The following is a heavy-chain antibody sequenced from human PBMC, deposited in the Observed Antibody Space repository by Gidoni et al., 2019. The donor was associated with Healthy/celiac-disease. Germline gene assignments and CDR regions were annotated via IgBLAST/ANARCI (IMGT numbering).Heavy chain of an antibody. CDR3: AKEGQWLVGYYYYYYMDV. CDR2: IRYDGSNK. Sequence: QVQLVESGGGVVQPGGSLRLSCAASGFTFSSYGMHWVRQAPGKGLEWVAFIRYDGSNKYYADSVKGRFTISRDNSKNTLYLQMNSLRAEDTAVYYCAKEGQWLVGYYYYYYMDVWGKGTTVTVSS. D-gene: IGHD6-19*01. J-gene: IGHJ6*03. CDR1: GFTFSSYG. V-gene: IGHV3-30*02.